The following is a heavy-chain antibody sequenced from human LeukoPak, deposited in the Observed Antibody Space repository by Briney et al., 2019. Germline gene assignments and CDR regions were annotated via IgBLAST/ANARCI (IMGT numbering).Heavy chain of an antibody. CDR1: GFTFSSYA. CDR3: AREWADEGFGDIGGY. V-gene: IGHV3-30-3*01. Sequence: GGSLRLSCAASGFTFSSYAMHWVRQAPGKGLEWVAVISYDGSNKYYADSVKGRFTISRDNAKNSLYLQMNSLRAEDTAVYYCAREWADEGFGDIGGYWGQGTLVTVSS. CDR2: ISYDGSNK. J-gene: IGHJ4*02. D-gene: IGHD3-10*01.